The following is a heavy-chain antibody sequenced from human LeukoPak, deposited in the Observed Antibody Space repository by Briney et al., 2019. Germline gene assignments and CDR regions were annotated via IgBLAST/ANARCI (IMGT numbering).Heavy chain of an antibody. CDR2: ISTFNGYT. D-gene: IGHD3-16*01. Sequence: ALVKVSCKPSGYIFTSNSISWVRQAPGQGLEWMGWISTFNGYTNYAKNLQGRVTMTRDTSTRTVYMEIRNMRSDDTAVYYCARGEFYYDLWGQGTLVTVSS. V-gene: IGHV1-18*04. CDR3: ARGEFYYDL. J-gene: IGHJ4*02. CDR1: GYIFTSNS.